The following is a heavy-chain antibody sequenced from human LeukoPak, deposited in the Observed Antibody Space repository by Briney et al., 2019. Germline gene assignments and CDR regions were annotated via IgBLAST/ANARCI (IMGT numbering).Heavy chain of an antibody. CDR2: INPSGGST. CDR3: ARALCSSTSCRSDYYYYYMDV. J-gene: IGHJ6*03. D-gene: IGHD2-2*01. V-gene: IGHV1-46*01. CDR1: GYTFTSYY. Sequence: ASVKVSCKASGYTFTSYYMHWVRQAPGQGLEWMGIINPSGGSTSYAQKFQGRVTMTRDMSTSTVYMELSSLRSEDTAVYYCARALCSSTSCRSDYYYYYMDVWGKGTTVTVSS.